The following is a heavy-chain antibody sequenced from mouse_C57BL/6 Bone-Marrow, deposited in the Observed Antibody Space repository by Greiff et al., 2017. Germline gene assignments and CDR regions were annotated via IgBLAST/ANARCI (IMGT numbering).Heavy chain of an antibody. J-gene: IGHJ4*01. CDR1: GYTFTSYG. CDR3: ASRVFYYYGSSLYAMDY. V-gene: IGHV1-81*01. Sequence: VQLQQSGAELARPGASVKLSCKASGYTFTSYGISWVKQRTGKGLEWIGEIYPRSGNTYYNEKFKGKATLTADKSSSTSYMYLRSLTSEDSAVYFCASRVFYYYGSSLYAMDYWGQGTSVTVSS. CDR2: IYPRSGNT. D-gene: IGHD1-1*01.